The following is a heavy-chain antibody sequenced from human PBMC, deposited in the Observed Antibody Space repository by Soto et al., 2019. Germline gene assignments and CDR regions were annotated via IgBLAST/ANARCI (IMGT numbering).Heavy chain of an antibody. CDR1: GYTFTSYG. D-gene: IGHD2-2*01. J-gene: IGHJ4*02. Sequence: ASVKVSCKASGYTFTSYGISWVRQAPGQGLEWMGWISAYNGNTNYAQKLQGRVTMTTDTSTSTAYMELRSLRSDDTAVYYCARLGYCSSTSCYDDYWGQGTLVTVSS. CDR2: ISAYNGNT. CDR3: ARLGYCSSTSCYDDY. V-gene: IGHV1-18*01.